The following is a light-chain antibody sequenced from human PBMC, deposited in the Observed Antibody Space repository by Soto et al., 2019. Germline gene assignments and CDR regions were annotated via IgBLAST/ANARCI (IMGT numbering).Light chain of an antibody. V-gene: IGKV1-9*01. CDR3: QQLSRNSPLT. Sequence: DIQLTQSPSFLSASVGDRVTITCRASLGISSYLAWYQQKPGKAPKLLISAASTLQSGVPSRFSGSGSGTEFTLTISSLQPEDFATYYCQQLSRNSPLTFGGGTQVEIK. J-gene: IGKJ4*01. CDR1: LGISSY. CDR2: AAS.